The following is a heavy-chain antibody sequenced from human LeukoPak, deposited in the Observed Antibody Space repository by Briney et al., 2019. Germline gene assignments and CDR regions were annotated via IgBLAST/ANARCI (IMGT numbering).Heavy chain of an antibody. CDR3: ARDVFCSSTSCYTNWFDP. D-gene: IGHD2-2*02. CDR2: IYTSGST. J-gene: IGHJ5*02. V-gene: IGHV4-4*07. CDR1: GGSISSYC. Sequence: SETLSLTCTVSGGSISSYCWSWIRQPAGKGLEWIGRIYTSGSTNYNPSLKSRVTMSVDTSKNQFSLKLSSVTAADTAVYYCARDVFCSSTSCYTNWFDPWGQGTLVTVSS.